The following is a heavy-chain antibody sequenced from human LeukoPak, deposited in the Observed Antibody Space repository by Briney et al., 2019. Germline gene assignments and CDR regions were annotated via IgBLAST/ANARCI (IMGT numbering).Heavy chain of an antibody. CDR3: ARGGYYYDSSGYRFDY. CDR1: GGSISSYY. Sequence: PSETLSLTCTVSGGSISSYYWSWIRQPPGKGLEWIGYIYYSGSTNYNPSLKSRVTISVDTSMNQFSLKLSSVTAADTAVYYCARGGYYYDSSGYRFDYWGQGTLVTVSS. J-gene: IGHJ4*02. CDR2: IYYSGST. D-gene: IGHD3-22*01. V-gene: IGHV4-59*01.